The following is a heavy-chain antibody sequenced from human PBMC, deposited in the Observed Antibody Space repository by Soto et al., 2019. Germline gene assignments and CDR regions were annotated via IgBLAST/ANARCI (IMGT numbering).Heavy chain of an antibody. D-gene: IGHD3-10*01. V-gene: IGHV3-7*05. CDR3: ARDFGELLADYGMDV. CDR2: IKQDGSEK. Sequence: GGSLRLSCAASGFTFSSYWMSWVRQAPGKGLEWVANIKQDGSEKYYVDSVKGRFTISRDNAKNSLYLQMNSLRAEDTAVYYCARDFGELLADYGMDVWGQGTTVTVSS. CDR1: GFTFSSYW. J-gene: IGHJ6*02.